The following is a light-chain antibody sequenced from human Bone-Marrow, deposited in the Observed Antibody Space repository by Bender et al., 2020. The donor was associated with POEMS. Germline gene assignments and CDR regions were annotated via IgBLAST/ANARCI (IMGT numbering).Light chain of an antibody. CDR2: QVS. V-gene: IGLV2-14*02. CDR3: SSYSSSSTSV. CDR1: SSDVGNYNL. J-gene: IGLJ2*01. Sequence: QSALTQPASVSGSPGQSITISCTGTSSDVGNYNLFSWYQQHPKKAPRLIIYQVSNRPSGVSNRFSGSKSGNTASLTISGIQAEDEADYYCSSYSSSSTSVFGGGTKLTVL.